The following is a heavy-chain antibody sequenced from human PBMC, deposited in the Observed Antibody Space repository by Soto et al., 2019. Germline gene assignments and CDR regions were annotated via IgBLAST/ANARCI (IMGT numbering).Heavy chain of an antibody. J-gene: IGHJ6*02. V-gene: IGHV4-30-2*06. CDR1: GGSISSGGYS. CDR2: TYQSGSA. Sequence: SETLSLTCTVSGGSISSGGYSWTWIRQSPGKGLEWIGYTYQSGSAYYNPSLKSRVTISVDRSKNQFSLNLTSVTAADTAVYYCARDYYGMDVWGQETTVTV. CDR3: ARDYYGMDV.